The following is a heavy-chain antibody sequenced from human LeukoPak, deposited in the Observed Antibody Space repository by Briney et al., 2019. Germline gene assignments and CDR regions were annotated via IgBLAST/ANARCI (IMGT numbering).Heavy chain of an antibody. CDR3: ARFYDSSGYYGNNNWFDP. Sequence: SETLSLTCTVSGGSISSYYWSWIRQPPGKGLEWVGYIYYSGSTNYNTYLKRRATISVDTTKNQFSLKLSSVTAADTAVYYCARFYDSSGYYGNNNWFDPWGQGTLVTVSS. V-gene: IGHV4-59*01. J-gene: IGHJ5*02. D-gene: IGHD3-22*01. CDR2: IYYSGST. CDR1: GGSISSYY.